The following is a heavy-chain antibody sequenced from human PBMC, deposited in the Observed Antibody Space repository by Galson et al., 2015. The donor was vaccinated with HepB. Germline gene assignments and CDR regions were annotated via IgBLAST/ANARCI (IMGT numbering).Heavy chain of an antibody. CDR3: VINYFDTSGYFDF. J-gene: IGHJ4*02. V-gene: IGHV1-69*02. CDR2: IIPLFGVS. CDR1: GGTFSNYI. Sequence: SVKVSCKASGGTFSNYIICWVRQAPGQGLEWMGKIIPLFGVSNYAQDFQDRVTITADKSTNITDMEMHSLTSGDTAVYFCVINYFDTSGYFDFWGQGTLVTVSP. D-gene: IGHD3-22*01.